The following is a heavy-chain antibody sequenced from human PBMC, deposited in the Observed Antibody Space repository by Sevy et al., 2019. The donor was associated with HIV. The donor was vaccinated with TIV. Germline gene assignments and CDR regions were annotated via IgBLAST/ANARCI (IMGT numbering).Heavy chain of an antibody. Sequence: ASVKVSCKASGYTFTGYYMHWVRQAPGQGLEWMGWINPDGGGPNYAPKFQGRVTLTRDTSICTAYMELSRLKSDDTAVYYCVRDDRDGYFDYWGQGTLVTVSS. CDR1: GYTFTGYY. CDR2: INPDGGGP. J-gene: IGHJ4*02. V-gene: IGHV1-2*02. CDR3: VRDDRDGYFDY.